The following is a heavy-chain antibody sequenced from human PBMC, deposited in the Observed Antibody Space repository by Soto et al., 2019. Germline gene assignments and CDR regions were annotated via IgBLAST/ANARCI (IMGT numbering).Heavy chain of an antibody. Sequence: PGGSLRLSCAASGFTFSSYWMSWVRQAPGKGLEWVANIKQDGSEKYYADSVKGRFTISRDNAKNSLYLQMNSLRAEDTAVYYCARDRPLRFLEWLGRLGYWGQGTLVTVSS. CDR3: ARDRPLRFLEWLGRLGY. J-gene: IGHJ4*02. D-gene: IGHD3-3*01. CDR2: IKQDGSEK. CDR1: GFTFSSYW. V-gene: IGHV3-7*01.